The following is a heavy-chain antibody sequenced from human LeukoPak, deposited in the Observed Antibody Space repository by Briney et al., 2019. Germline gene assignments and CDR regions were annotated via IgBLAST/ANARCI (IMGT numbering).Heavy chain of an antibody. CDR2: ITGSGGSN. D-gene: IGHD1-26*01. CDR3: AKGVSSWELLHY. Sequence: PGGSLRLSCAASGFTFSFYAMCWVRQVPGKGLEWVSGITGSGGSNYISGSVRGRFTISRDNSKSTLYLQMNSLRAEDTAVYYCAKGVSSWELLHYWGQGTLVTVSS. CDR1: GFTFSFYA. V-gene: IGHV3-23*01. J-gene: IGHJ4*02.